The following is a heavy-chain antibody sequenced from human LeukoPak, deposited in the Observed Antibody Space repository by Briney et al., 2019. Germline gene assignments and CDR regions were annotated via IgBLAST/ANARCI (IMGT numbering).Heavy chain of an antibody. CDR3: AKDHTIRSFDS. CDR2: INPNSGGT. CDR1: GYTFTDYY. D-gene: IGHD1-14*01. Sequence: ASVKVSCKASGYTFTDYYLYWVRQAPGQGLEWMGWINPNSGGTNYAQKFQGRVTMTRDRSISTAYMELSRLRSDDTAVYYCAKDHTIRSFDSWGQGTLVTVSS. J-gene: IGHJ4*02. V-gene: IGHV1-2*02.